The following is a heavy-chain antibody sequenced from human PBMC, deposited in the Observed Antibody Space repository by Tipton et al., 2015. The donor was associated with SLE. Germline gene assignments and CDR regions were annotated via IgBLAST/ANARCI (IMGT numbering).Heavy chain of an antibody. CDR1: GYSISSGYF. Sequence: TLSLTCAVSGYSISSGYFWGWIRQPPGKGLEWIGSIYYSGSTYYNPSLKSRVTISVDTSKNQFSLKLSSVTAADTAVYYCARDLDGYNHFDYWGQGTLVTVSS. CDR3: ARDLDGYNHFDY. CDR2: IYYSGST. D-gene: IGHD5-24*01. J-gene: IGHJ4*02. V-gene: IGHV4-38-2*02.